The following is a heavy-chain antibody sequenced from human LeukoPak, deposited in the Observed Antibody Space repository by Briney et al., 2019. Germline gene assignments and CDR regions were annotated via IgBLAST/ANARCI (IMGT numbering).Heavy chain of an antibody. CDR2: INHSGST. CDR1: GGTFSGYY. CDR3: ARGLEMATIQRDYFDY. Sequence: MPSETLSLTCAVYGGTFSGYYWSWIRRPPGKGLEWIGEINHSGSTNYNPSLKSRVTISVDTSKNQFSLKLSSVTAADTAVYYCARGLEMATIQRDYFDYWGQGTLVTVSS. J-gene: IGHJ4*02. V-gene: IGHV4-34*01. D-gene: IGHD5-24*01.